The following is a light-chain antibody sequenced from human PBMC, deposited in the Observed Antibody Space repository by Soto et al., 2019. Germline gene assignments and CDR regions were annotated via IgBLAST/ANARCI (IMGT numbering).Light chain of an antibody. Sequence: EIVLTQFPGTLSLSPGERATLSCRASQSVSSNLAWYQQKPGQAPRLLIYDASNRPTDIPARFSGSGSGTDFTLTISSLQSEDFAVYYCQQYNNWPPITFGQGTRLEIK. CDR1: QSVSSN. J-gene: IGKJ5*01. V-gene: IGKV3D-15*01. CDR2: DAS. CDR3: QQYNNWPPIT.